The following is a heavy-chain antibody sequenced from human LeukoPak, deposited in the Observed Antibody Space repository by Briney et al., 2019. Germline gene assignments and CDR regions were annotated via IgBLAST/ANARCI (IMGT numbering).Heavy chain of an antibody. Sequence: ASVKVSCKASGYTFTSYGISWVRQAPGQGLEWMGWISAYNGNTNYAQKLQGRVTMTTDTSTSTVYMELSSLRSEDTAVYYCATITVTTEYWGQGTWSPSPQ. D-gene: IGHD4-17*01. V-gene: IGHV1-18*01. J-gene: IGHJ4*02. CDR2: ISAYNGNT. CDR3: ATITVTTEY. CDR1: GYTFTSYG.